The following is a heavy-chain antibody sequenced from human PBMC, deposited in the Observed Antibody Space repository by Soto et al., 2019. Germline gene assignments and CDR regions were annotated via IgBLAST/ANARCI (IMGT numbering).Heavy chain of an antibody. J-gene: IGHJ6*02. CDR3: ARLCPSGSYYWGYYYYGMDV. D-gene: IGHD1-26*01. V-gene: IGHV4-39*01. CDR2: IYYSGST. CDR1: GGSISSSSYY. Sequence: QLQLQESGPGLVKPSETLSLTCTVSGGSISSSSYYWGWIRQPPGKGLEWIGSIYYSGSTYYNPSLKSRVTISVDTSKNQFSLKLSSVTAADTAVYYCARLCPSGSYYWGYYYYGMDVWDQGTTVTVSS.